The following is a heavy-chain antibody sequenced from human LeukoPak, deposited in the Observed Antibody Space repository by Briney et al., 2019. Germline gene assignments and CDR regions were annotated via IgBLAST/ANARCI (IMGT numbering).Heavy chain of an antibody. D-gene: IGHD5-18*01. V-gene: IGHV3-48*02. CDR2: IDERSTV. CDR3: ATYSYGLRSFDY. CDR1: GFTFSSLP. J-gene: IGHJ4*02. Sequence: PGGSLGLSCAASGFTFSSLPMNWVRQAPRKGLEWVANIDERSTVNYADSVKGRFTISRDNAKNSLYLQMNGLRDEDTAVYYCATYSYGLRSFDYWGRGTLVTVSS.